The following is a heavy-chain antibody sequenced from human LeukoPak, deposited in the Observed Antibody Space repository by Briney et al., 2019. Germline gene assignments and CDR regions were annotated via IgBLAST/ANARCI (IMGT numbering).Heavy chain of an antibody. CDR1: GFTFSSYS. D-gene: IGHD3-10*01. V-gene: IGHV3-21*01. J-gene: IGHJ3*02. Sequence: TGGSLRLSCAASGFTFSSYSMNWVRQAPGKGLEWVSSISSSSSYIYYADSVKGRFTISRDNAENSLYLQMNSLRAEDTAVYYCAREGDYYGSGSYFNHDAFDIWGQGTMVTVSS. CDR3: AREGDYYGSGSYFNHDAFDI. CDR2: ISSSSSYI.